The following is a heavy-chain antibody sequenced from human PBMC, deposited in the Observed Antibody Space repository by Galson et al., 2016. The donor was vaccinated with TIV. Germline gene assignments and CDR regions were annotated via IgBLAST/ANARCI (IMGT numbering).Heavy chain of an antibody. CDR1: GFTFSGYS. Sequence: SLRLSCAASGFTFSGYSMNWVRQAPGKGLEWVSFISSTLSDTFYADSVKGRFSISRDNTKNSVYLQMNNLSAEDMAVYYCVSSRGTDFWRNFDFWGQGTLATVSS. CDR3: VSSRGTDFWRNFDF. J-gene: IGHJ4*02. CDR2: ISSTLSDT. D-gene: IGHD3-3*01. V-gene: IGHV3-21*01.